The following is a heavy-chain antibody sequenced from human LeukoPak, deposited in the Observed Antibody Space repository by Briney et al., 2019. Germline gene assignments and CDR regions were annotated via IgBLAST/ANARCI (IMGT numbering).Heavy chain of an antibody. J-gene: IGHJ6*02. CDR3: ARGLRFLEWLSQYYYGIDV. Sequence: KPSETLSLTCAVYGGSFSGYYWSWIRQPPGKGLEWFGEINHSGSTNYNPSLKSRVTISVDTSKNQFSLKLSSVTAADTAVYYCARGLRFLEWLSQYYYGIDVWGQGTTVTVSS. CDR1: GGSFSGYY. D-gene: IGHD3-3*01. V-gene: IGHV4-34*01. CDR2: INHSGST.